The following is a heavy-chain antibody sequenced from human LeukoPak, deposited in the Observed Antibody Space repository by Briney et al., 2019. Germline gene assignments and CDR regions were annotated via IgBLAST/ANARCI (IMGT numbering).Heavy chain of an antibody. J-gene: IGHJ4*02. Sequence: IPSETLSLTCTVSGGSISSNSHFWDWIRQSPGKGLEWIGTIYYSGSTYYSPSLKSRVTISVDTSKNQFSLTLSSVTAADTAVYYCARHLEYISSWKGYYFDYWGQGTLVTVSS. V-gene: IGHV4-39*01. CDR1: GGSISSNSHF. D-gene: IGHD6-13*01. CDR3: ARHLEYISSWKGYYFDY. CDR2: IYYSGST.